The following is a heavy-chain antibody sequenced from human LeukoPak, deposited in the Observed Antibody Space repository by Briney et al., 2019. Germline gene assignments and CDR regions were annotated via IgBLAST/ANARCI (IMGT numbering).Heavy chain of an antibody. J-gene: IGHJ4*02. D-gene: IGHD6-19*01. Sequence: GRSLRLSCSASGFTFSTYDMKWVRQAAGGGLEWVSSILSRSKYIYYADSVRSRFTISRDNVDNLLFLQMGSLRAENTAVYYCARYVGPNIAVAGSDYWGQGTPVTVSS. CDR2: ILSRSKYI. CDR1: GFTFSTYD. CDR3: ARYVGPNIAVAGSDY. V-gene: IGHV3-21*01.